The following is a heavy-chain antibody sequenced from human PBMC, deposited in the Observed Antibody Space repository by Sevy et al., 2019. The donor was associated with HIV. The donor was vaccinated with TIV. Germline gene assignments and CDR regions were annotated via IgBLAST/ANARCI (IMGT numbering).Heavy chain of an antibody. V-gene: IGHV3-15*01. Sequence: GGSLRLSCAASGFTFTNTWMSWVRQAPGKGLEWVGRIKSKTDGGTGDYAAPVKGRFSISRDDSKNTLYLQMNSLKTEDTAVYSCTTGDPYNRYGYMRPYFFDYWGQGTLVTVSS. CDR1: GFTFTNTW. J-gene: IGHJ4*02. CDR3: TTGDPYNRYGYMRPYFFDY. D-gene: IGHD5-18*01. CDR2: IKSKTDGGTG.